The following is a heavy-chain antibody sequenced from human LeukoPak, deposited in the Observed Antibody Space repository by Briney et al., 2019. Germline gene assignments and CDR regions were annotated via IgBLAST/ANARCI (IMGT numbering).Heavy chain of an antibody. CDR2: INHSGST. V-gene: IGHV4-34*01. CDR1: GGSFSGYY. Sequence: SETLSLTCAVYGGSFSGYYWSWIRQPPGKGLEWIGEINHSGSTNYNPSLKSRVTISVDTSKNQFSLKLSSVTAADTAIYYCARGIGARRDPWGQGTLVTVSS. J-gene: IGHJ5*02. CDR3: ARGIGARRDP. D-gene: IGHD4/OR15-4a*01.